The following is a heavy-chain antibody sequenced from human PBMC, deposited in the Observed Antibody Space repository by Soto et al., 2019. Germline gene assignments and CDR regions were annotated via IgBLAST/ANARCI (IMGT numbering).Heavy chain of an antibody. Sequence: LSLTCTVSGGSISSSSYYWGWIRQPPGKGLEWIGSIYYSGSTYYNPSLKSRVTISVDTSKNQFSLKLSSVTAADTAAYYCERHHYGLLAGIYYYYSMDVWGQGTRVTVAS. CDR2: IYYSGST. CDR3: ERHHYGLLAGIYYYYSMDV. CDR1: GGSISSSSYY. V-gene: IGHV4-39*01. D-gene: IGHD3-9*01. J-gene: IGHJ6*02.